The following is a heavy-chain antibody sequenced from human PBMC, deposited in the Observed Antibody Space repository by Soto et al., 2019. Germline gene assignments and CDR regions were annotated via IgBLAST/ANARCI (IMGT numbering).Heavy chain of an antibody. CDR1: GYSFTSYW. V-gene: IGHV5-51*01. Sequence: PGESLKISCKGSGYSFTSYWIGWVRQMPGKGLEWMGIIYPGDSDTRYSPSFQGQVTISADKSISTAYLQWSSLKASDTAMYYCARPHYDSSGYYPSGYFDYWGQGTLVTVSS. CDR3: ARPHYDSSGYYPSGYFDY. CDR2: IYPGDSDT. D-gene: IGHD3-22*01. J-gene: IGHJ4*02.